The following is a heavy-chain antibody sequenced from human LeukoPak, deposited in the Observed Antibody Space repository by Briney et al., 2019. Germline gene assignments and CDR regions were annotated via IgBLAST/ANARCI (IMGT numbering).Heavy chain of an antibody. CDR1: GFTFSSYE. Sequence: PGGSLRLSCAASGFTFSSYEMNWVRQAPGKGLEWVSYISSSGSTIYYADSVKGRFTISRDNAQNSLYLQMNSLRAEDTAVYYCARDSTDSGSYFAFDIWGQGTMVTVSS. J-gene: IGHJ3*02. V-gene: IGHV3-48*03. D-gene: IGHD3-10*01. CDR2: ISSSGSTI. CDR3: ARDSTDSGSYFAFDI.